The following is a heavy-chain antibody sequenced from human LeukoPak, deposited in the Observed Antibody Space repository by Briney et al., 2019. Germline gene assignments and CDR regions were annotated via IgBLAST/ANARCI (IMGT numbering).Heavy chain of an antibody. D-gene: IGHD4-17*01. CDR2: IWYDGSNK. J-gene: IGHJ4*02. CDR1: GFTFSSYG. V-gene: IGHV3-33*01. CDR3: AREEGRLYYGDALDY. Sequence: GGSLRLSCAASGFTFSSYGMHWVRQAPGKGLEWVAVIWYDGSNKYYADSVKGRFTISRDNSKNTLYLQMNSLRAEDTAVYYCAREEGRLYYGDALDYWGQGTLVTVSS.